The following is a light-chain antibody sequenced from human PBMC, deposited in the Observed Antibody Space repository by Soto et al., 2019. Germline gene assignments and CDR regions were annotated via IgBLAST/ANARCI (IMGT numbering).Light chain of an antibody. CDR2: AAS. Sequence: DIPMTQSPSSLSASVGDRVTITCRASQGISNYLAWYQQKPGKVPKLLIYAASTLQSGVPSRFSGSGSGTDFTLTISSLQPEDVATYYGQKYNSAPPLTFGGGTKVEIK. J-gene: IGKJ4*01. CDR3: QKYNSAPPLT. V-gene: IGKV1-27*01. CDR1: QGISNY.